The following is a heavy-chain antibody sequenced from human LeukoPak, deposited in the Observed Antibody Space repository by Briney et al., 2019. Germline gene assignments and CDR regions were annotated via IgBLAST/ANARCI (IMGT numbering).Heavy chain of an antibody. CDR1: GFTFSSYW. D-gene: IGHD5-24*01. CDR2: IRQDGSEK. Sequence: GGPLRLSCAASGFTFSSYWMSWVRQAPGKGLEWVANIRQDGSEKYYVDSVKGRYTISRDNAQNSLYLQMNSLRAEDTAVYYCARDKGDDEGSKFDFWGQGTLVTVSS. J-gene: IGHJ4*02. CDR3: ARDKGDDEGSKFDF. V-gene: IGHV3-7*03.